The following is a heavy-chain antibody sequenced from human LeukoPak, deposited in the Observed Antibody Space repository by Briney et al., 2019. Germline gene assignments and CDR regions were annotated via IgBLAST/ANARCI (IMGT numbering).Heavy chain of an antibody. V-gene: IGHV4-59*08. CDR3: ARQSTNLRRLDP. J-gene: IGHJ5*02. CDR1: GGSISNYY. CDR2: NSYSGIT. Sequence: SETLSLTCTVFGGSISNYYWSWIRQLPGKGLEWIGYNSYSGITNYNPSLKSRATISVGTSKNQFSLKVTSVTAADTAIYYCARQSTNLRRLDPWGQGTLVTVSS.